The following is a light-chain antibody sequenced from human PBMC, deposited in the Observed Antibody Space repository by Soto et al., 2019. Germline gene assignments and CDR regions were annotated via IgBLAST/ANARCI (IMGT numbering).Light chain of an antibody. V-gene: IGKV1-8*01. CDR1: QGIRSS. CDR3: QQYYSYPLT. J-gene: IGKJ4*01. Sequence: AIRMTQSPSSFSASTGDRVTITCRARQGIRSSLAWYQQKPGTAPKLLIYAASTLQSGVPSRFSGSGSGTDFTLTISCLQSEDFATYYCQQYYSYPLTFGGGNKVEIK. CDR2: AAS.